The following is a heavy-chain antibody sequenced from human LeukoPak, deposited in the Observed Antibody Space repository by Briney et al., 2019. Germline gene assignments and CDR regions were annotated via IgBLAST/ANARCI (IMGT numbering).Heavy chain of an antibody. Sequence: PGGSLRLSCAASGFTFSTYNMNWVRQAPGKGLEWVSSISGSSSYIYYADSVKGRFSICRDNAKNSLYLQMNSLRAEDTAVYYCARDLLGWELHYYDYWGQGTLVTVSS. J-gene: IGHJ4*02. CDR1: GFTFSTYN. CDR3: ARDLLGWELHYYDY. D-gene: IGHD1-26*01. V-gene: IGHV3-21*01. CDR2: ISGSSSYI.